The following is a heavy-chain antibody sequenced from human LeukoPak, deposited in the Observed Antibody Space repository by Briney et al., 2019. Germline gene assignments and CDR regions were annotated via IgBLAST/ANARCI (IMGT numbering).Heavy chain of an antibody. J-gene: IGHJ4*02. CDR2: ISAYNGNT. CDR1: GYTFTSYG. V-gene: IGHV1-18*01. Sequence: ASVKVSCKASGYTFTSYGISWVRQAPGQGLEWMGWISAYNGNTNYAQKLQGRVTMTTETSTSTAYMELRSLRSDDTAVYYCAREALTIFGVVIITGTFDYWGQGTLVTVSS. CDR3: AREALTIFGVVIITGTFDY. D-gene: IGHD3-3*01.